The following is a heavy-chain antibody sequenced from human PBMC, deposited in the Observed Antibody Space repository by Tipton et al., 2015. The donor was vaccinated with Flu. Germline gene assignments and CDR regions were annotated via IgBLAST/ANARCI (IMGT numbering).Heavy chain of an antibody. D-gene: IGHD2/OR15-2a*01. CDR2: ISWNSGSI. V-gene: IGHV3-9*01. Sequence: SLRLSCAASGFTFDDYAMHWVRQAPGKGLEWVSGISWNSGSIGYADSVKGRFTISRDNAKNSLYLQMNSLRAEDTALYYCAKDLLASRRYFFDYWGQGTLVTVSS. CDR1: GFTFDDYA. J-gene: IGHJ4*02. CDR3: AKDLLASRRYFFDY.